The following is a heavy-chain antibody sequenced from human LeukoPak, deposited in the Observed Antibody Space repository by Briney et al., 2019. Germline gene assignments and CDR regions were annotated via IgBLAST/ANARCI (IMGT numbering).Heavy chain of an antibody. D-gene: IGHD3-22*01. J-gene: IGHJ6*03. Sequence: PSETLSLTCAVYGGSFSGYYWSWIRQPPGKGLEWIGEINHSGSTNDNPSLKSRVTISVDTSKNQFSLKLSSVTATDTAVYFCARRCRGYSSGYYYYYYYYMDVWGKGTTVTISS. V-gene: IGHV4-34*01. CDR3: ARRCRGYSSGYYYYYYYYMDV. CDR1: GGSFSGYY. CDR2: INHSGST.